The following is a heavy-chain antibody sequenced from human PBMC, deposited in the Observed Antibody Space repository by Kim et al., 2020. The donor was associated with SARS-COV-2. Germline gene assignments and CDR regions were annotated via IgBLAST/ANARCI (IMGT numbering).Heavy chain of an antibody. Sequence: GGSLRLSCAASGFTFSDYYMSWIRQAPGKGLEWVSYISSSSSYTNYADSVKGRFTISRDNAKNSLYLQMNSLRAEDTAVYYCAREIAVAGLDYWGQGTLVTVSS. V-gene: IGHV3-11*05. CDR1: GFTFSDYY. CDR3: AREIAVAGLDY. D-gene: IGHD6-19*01. J-gene: IGHJ4*02. CDR2: ISSSSSYT.